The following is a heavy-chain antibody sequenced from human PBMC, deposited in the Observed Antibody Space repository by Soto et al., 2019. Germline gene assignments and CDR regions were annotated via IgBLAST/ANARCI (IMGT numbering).Heavy chain of an antibody. CDR3: ACVRYYYDSSGYFKASYAFDI. D-gene: IGHD3-22*01. J-gene: IGHJ3*02. CDR1: GYTFTSYG. CDR2: ISAYNGNT. V-gene: IGHV1-18*01. Sequence: ASVKVSCKASGYTFTSYGISWVRQAPGQGLEWMGWISAYNGNTNYAQKLQGRVTMTTDTSTSKAYMELRSLRNEDTAVYYCACVRYYYDSSGYFKASYAFDIWGQGTMVTVSS.